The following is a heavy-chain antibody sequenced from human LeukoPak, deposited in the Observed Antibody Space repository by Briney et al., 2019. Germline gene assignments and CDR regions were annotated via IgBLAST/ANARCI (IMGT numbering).Heavy chain of an antibody. CDR3: GRDVTMSG. V-gene: IGHV3-48*01. CDR1: GFNFGTYS. Sequence: GGSLRLSCAPSGFNFGTYSMIWVRQAPGTGLEWISYISGGAGTMYYASSVKGRFTISRDNAKNSLYLQLNSLRAEDTAVYYFGRDVTMSGWGKGSTVTVSS. D-gene: IGHD2-21*02. CDR2: ISGGAGTM. J-gene: IGHJ6*04.